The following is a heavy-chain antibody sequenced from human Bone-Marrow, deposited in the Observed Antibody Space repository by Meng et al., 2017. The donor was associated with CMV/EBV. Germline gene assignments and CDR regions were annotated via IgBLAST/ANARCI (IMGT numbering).Heavy chain of an antibody. CDR1: GYTFTGYY. CDR3: ASFYGFGYYYYGMGV. Sequence: ASVKVSCKASGYTFTGYYMHWVRQAPGQGLEWMGWINPNSGGTNYAQKFQGRVTMTRDTSISTAYMELSRLRSDDTAVYYCASFYGFGYYYYGMGVWGQGTTVTVSS. D-gene: IGHD3-16*01. J-gene: IGHJ6*02. CDR2: INPNSGGT. V-gene: IGHV1-2*02.